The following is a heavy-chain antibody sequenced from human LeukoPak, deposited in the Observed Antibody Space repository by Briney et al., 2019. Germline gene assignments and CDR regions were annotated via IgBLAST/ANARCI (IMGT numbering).Heavy chain of an antibody. CDR1: GGSISSYY. Sequence: SETLSLTCTVSGGSISSYYWSWIRQPAGKGLEWIGRIYTSGSTNYNPSLKSRGTMAVDTSKNQFSLKLSSVTAADTAVYYCARDLGYCSSTSCGGYFDYWGQGTLVTVSS. V-gene: IGHV4-4*07. CDR3: ARDLGYCSSTSCGGYFDY. CDR2: IYTSGST. J-gene: IGHJ4*02. D-gene: IGHD2-2*01.